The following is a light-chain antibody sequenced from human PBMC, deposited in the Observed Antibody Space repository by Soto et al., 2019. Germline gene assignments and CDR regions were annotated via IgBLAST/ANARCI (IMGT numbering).Light chain of an antibody. CDR1: SSDVGTYNL. J-gene: IGLJ1*01. CDR3: CSYTTGGAFV. Sequence: QSSLTQPASVSGSPGQSITISCTGTSSDVGTYNLVSWFQQHPPKAPKLMIYEGSKRPSGVSSRFSGSKSGNTASLTISGLQAEDEADYYCCSYTTGGAFVFGTGTKVTVL. CDR2: EGS. V-gene: IGLV2-23*01.